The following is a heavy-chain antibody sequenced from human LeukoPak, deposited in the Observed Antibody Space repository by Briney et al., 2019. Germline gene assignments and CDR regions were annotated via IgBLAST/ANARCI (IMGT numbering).Heavy chain of an antibody. CDR1: GGSISSYY. CDR2: IYYSGST. V-gene: IGHV4-59*01. D-gene: IGHD6-19*01. J-gene: IGHJ4*02. CDR3: AREYSSGWGLDY. Sequence: SETLSLTCTVSGGSISSYYWSWIRQLPGKGLEWIGYIYYSGSTNYNPSLKSRVTISVDTSKNQFSLKLSSVTAADTAVYYCAREYSSGWGLDYWGQGTLVTVSS.